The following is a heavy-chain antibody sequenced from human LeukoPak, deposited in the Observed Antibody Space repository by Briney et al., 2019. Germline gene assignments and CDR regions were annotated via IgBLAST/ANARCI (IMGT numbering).Heavy chain of an antibody. CDR3: ARGLYYYDSSGYYFDAFDI. CDR2: IYYSGST. D-gene: IGHD3-22*01. Sequence: SETLSLTCTVSGGSISSGDYYWSWIRQPPGKGLEWIWYIYYSGSTYYNPSLKSRVTISVDTSKNQFSLKLSSVTAADTAVYYCARGLYYYDSSGYYFDAFDIWGQGTMVTVSS. J-gene: IGHJ3*02. V-gene: IGHV4-30-4*01. CDR1: GGSISSGDYY.